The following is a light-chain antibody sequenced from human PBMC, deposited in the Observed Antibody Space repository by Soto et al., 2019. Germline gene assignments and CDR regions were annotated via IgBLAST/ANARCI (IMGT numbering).Light chain of an antibody. J-gene: IGKJ1*01. Sequence: EIVMTQSPVTLSVSPGERANLSCRASQSVSSYLAWYQQKPGQAPRLLIYGASTRATGIPARFSGSGSGTEFTLTISSLQSEDFAVYYCQQYDNWPPWTFGQGTKVEIK. V-gene: IGKV3-15*01. CDR1: QSVSSY. CDR3: QQYDNWPPWT. CDR2: GAS.